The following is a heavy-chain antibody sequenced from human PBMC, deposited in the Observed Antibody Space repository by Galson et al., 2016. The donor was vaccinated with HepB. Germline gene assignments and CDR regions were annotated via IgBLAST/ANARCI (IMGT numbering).Heavy chain of an antibody. J-gene: IGHJ6*02. Sequence: SLRLSCATSGFTFTSYGMHWVRQVPGKGLEWVAVIWYDGSNTFYGDSVKGRFIISRDIPKRTVFLQMNSLRADDTAVYYCARGLVEWSFPYYSAMDVWGQGTTVTVSS. CDR1: GFTFTSYG. CDR2: IWYDGSNT. CDR3: ARGLVEWSFPYYSAMDV. D-gene: IGHD3-3*01. V-gene: IGHV3-33*01.